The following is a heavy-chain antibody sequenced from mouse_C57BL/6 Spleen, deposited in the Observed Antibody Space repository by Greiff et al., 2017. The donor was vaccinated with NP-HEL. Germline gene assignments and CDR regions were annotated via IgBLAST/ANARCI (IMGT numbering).Heavy chain of an antibody. Sequence: EVQLQQSGAELVKPGASVKLSCTASGFNIKDYYMHWVKQRTEQGLEWIGRIDPEDGETKYAPKFQGKATITADTSSNTAYLQLSSLPSEDTAAYYCASSSFYYSNYGGYFDYWGQGTTLTVSS. J-gene: IGHJ2*01. D-gene: IGHD2-5*01. CDR2: IDPEDGET. V-gene: IGHV14-2*01. CDR3: ASSSFYYSNYGGYFDY. CDR1: GFNIKDYY.